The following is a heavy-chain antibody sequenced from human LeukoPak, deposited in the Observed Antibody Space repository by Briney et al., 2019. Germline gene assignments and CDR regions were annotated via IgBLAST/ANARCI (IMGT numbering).Heavy chain of an antibody. CDR2: IWYDGSNK. J-gene: IGHJ4*02. CDR3: ASGSGSYYSPHFDY. V-gene: IGHV3-33*01. Sequence: GSLRLSCAASGFTFSSYGMHWVRQAPGKGLEWVAVIWYDGSNKYYADSVKGRFTISRDHSKNTLYLQMNRLRAEDTVVYYGASGSGSYYSPHFDYWGQGTLVTVSS. D-gene: IGHD3-10*01. CDR1: GFTFSSYG.